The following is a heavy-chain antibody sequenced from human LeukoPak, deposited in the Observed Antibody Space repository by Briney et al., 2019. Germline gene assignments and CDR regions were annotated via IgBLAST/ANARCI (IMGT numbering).Heavy chain of an antibody. CDR3: ASVSREGYYYYYYMDV. D-gene: IGHD1-26*01. V-gene: IGHV1-2*02. J-gene: IGHJ6*03. CDR2: INPNSGGT. Sequence: GASVKVSCKASGYTFTGYYMNWVRQAPGQGLEWMGWINPNSGGTNYAQKFQGRVTMTRDTSISTAYMELSRLRSDDTAVYYCASVSREGYYYYYYMDVWGKGTTVTVSS. CDR1: GYTFTGYY.